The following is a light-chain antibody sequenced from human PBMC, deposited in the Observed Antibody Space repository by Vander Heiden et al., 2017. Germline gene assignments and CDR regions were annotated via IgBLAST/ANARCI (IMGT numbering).Light chain of an antibody. V-gene: IGLV2-8*01. CDR2: EGS. CDR1: SSDVGGYNC. Sequence: QSALTQPPSASGSPGQSVTIPCTGTSSDVGGYNCVSWYQQHPGKAHKRMIYEGSERPSGVPDRFSGSKSGNTASLTVSGLQAEDEADYYCSSYAGSNSVVFGGGTKLTVL. J-gene: IGLJ2*01. CDR3: SSYAGSNSVV.